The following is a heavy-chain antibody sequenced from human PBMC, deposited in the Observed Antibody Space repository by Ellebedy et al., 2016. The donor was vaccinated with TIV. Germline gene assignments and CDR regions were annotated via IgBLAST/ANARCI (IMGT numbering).Heavy chain of an antibody. V-gene: IGHV3-53*01. Sequence: PGGSLRLSCAVSGFSVSSNYMSWVRQAPGKGLEWVSVIYSAGTTYYADSVKGRFTISRDYSTDTLFLQMNSLGAEDTPVYYCERAMAEFGGDWYYFDYWGLGTLVTVSS. CDR2: IYSAGTT. CDR3: ERAMAEFGGDWYYFDY. D-gene: IGHD2-21*02. J-gene: IGHJ4*02. CDR1: GFSVSSNY.